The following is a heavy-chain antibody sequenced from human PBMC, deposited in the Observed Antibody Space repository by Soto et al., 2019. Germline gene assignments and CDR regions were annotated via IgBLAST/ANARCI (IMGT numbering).Heavy chain of an antibody. CDR1: GFTFSSYW. J-gene: IGHJ4*02. V-gene: IGHV3-7*01. CDR3: ARELAVAGIGYCDY. Sequence: EVQLVESGGGLVQPGGSLRLSCAASGFTFSSYWMSWVRQAPGKGLEWVANIKQDGSEKYYVDSVKGRFTISRDNAKNSLYLQINSLRAEDTAVYYCARELAVAGIGYCDYWGQGTLVTVAS. D-gene: IGHD6-19*01. CDR2: IKQDGSEK.